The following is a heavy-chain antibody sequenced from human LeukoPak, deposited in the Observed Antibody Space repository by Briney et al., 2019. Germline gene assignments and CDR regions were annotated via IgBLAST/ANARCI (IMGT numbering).Heavy chain of an antibody. J-gene: IGHJ4*02. CDR1: GFTFSSYA. CDR2: ISYDGSNK. Sequence: GGSLRLSCAASGFTFSSYAMHWVRQAPGKGLEWVAVISYDGSNKYYADSVKGRFTISRDNSKNTLYLQMNSLRAEDTAVYYCAREDYGSGSSYFDYWGQGTLVTVSS. V-gene: IGHV3-30-3*01. CDR3: AREDYGSGSSYFDY. D-gene: IGHD3-10*01.